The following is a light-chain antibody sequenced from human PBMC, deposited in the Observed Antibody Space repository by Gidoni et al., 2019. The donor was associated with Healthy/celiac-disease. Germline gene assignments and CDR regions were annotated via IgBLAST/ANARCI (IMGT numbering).Light chain of an antibody. CDR2: GAS. Sequence: IVMTQSPATLSVSPGERATLSCRASQSVSSNLAWYQQKPGQAPRLLIYGASTRATGIPARFSGSGSGTEFTLTISSLHSEDFAVYYCQQYNNWPLTFGGXTKVEIK. V-gene: IGKV3-15*01. CDR1: QSVSSN. CDR3: QQYNNWPLT. J-gene: IGKJ4*01.